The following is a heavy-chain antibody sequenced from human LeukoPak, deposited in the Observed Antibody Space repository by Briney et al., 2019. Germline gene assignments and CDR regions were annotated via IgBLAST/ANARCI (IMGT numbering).Heavy chain of an antibody. CDR2: IYYSGST. CDR1: GGSFSSSTYY. Sequence: SETLSLTCIVSGGSFSSSTYYWGWIRQPPGKGLEWIGSIYYSGSTYYNPSLKSRVTISVDTSKNQFSLKLSSVTAADTAVYYCARLSGYGLHYYYHMDVWGKGTTVTVSS. D-gene: IGHD5-12*01. V-gene: IGHV4-39*07. CDR3: ARLSGYGLHYYYHMDV. J-gene: IGHJ6*03.